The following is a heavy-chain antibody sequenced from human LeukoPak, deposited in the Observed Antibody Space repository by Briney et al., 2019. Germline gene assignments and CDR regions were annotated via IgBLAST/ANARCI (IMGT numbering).Heavy chain of an antibody. D-gene: IGHD5-12*01. Sequence: PGGSLRLSCAASGFTFSSYAMSWARQAPGKGLEWVSAISGSGGSTYYADSVKGRFTISRDNSKNTLYLQMNSLRAEDTAVYYCAKTNSGYEILYYFDYWGQGTLVTVSS. CDR2: ISGSGGST. CDR3: AKTNSGYEILYYFDY. CDR1: GFTFSSYA. V-gene: IGHV3-23*01. J-gene: IGHJ4*02.